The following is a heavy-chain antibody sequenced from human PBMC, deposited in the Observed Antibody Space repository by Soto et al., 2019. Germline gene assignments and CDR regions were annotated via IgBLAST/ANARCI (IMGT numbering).Heavy chain of an antibody. CDR2: INPNSGGT. D-gene: IGHD3-22*01. CDR1: GYTFTGYY. CDR3: ARTYYYDSSGSGFDY. Sequence: ASVKVSCKASGYTFTGYYMHWVRQAPGQGLEWMGWINPNSGGTNYAQKFQGWVTMTRDTSISTAYMELSRLRSDDTAVYYCARTYYYDSSGSGFDYWGQGTLVTVS. J-gene: IGHJ4*02. V-gene: IGHV1-2*04.